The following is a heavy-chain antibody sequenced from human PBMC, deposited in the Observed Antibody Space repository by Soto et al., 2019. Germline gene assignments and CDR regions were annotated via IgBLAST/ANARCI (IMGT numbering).Heavy chain of an antibody. CDR2: IYYSGST. CDR3: ASNYDQYYFDY. V-gene: IGHV4-31*03. J-gene: IGHJ4*02. CDR1: GGSISSGGYY. D-gene: IGHD3-22*01. Sequence: SSETLSLTCTVSGGSISSGGYYWSWIRQHPGKGLEWIGYIYYSGSTYYNPSLKSRVTISVDTSKNQFSLKLSSVTAADTAVYYCASNYDQYYFDYWGQGTLVTVYS.